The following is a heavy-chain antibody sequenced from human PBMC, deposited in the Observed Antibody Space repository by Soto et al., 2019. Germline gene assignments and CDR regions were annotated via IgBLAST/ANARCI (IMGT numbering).Heavy chain of an antibody. V-gene: IGHV5-51*01. Sequence: GESLKISCKGSGYSFTSYWIGWVRQMPGKGLERMGIIYPGDSDTRYSPSFQGQVTISADRSITTTYLQWSSLKASDTAIYYCARLFDTSGWYDYWGQGTLVTVSS. CDR2: IYPGDSDT. J-gene: IGHJ4*02. CDR1: GYSFTSYW. D-gene: IGHD6-19*01. CDR3: ARLFDTSGWYDY.